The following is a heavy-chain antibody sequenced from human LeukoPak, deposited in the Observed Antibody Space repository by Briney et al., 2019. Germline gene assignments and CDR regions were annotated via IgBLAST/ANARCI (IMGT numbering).Heavy chain of an antibody. CDR1: GFTFSSYW. CDR3: ARVGPSSDFDY. J-gene: IGHJ4*02. D-gene: IGHD3-22*01. V-gene: IGHV3-74*01. CDR2: INSDGSST. Sequence: GGSLRLSCAASGFTFSSYWMHWARQAPGKGLVWVSRINSDGSSTSYADSVKGRFTISRDNAKNTLYLQVNSLRAEDTAVYYCARVGPSSDFDYWGQGTLVTVSS.